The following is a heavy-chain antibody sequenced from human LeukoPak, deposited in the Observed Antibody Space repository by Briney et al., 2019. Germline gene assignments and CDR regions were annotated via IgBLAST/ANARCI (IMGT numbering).Heavy chain of an antibody. CDR1: GDSITNGNFY. D-gene: IGHD2-21*01. Sequence: SETLSLTCTVSGDSITNGNFYWSWIRQPAGEGLEWLGRVYTSGNTIYNPSLRGRVTISLDTSTNQFSLRLSSVTAADTAVYYCTRDISIRVPFDIWGQGALVSVSS. V-gene: IGHV4-61*02. J-gene: IGHJ4*02. CDR2: VYTSGNT. CDR3: TRDISIRVPFDI.